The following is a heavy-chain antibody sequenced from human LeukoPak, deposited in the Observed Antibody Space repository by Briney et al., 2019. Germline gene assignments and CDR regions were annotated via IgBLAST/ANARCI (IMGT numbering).Heavy chain of an antibody. J-gene: IGHJ4*02. CDR3: AKDSRNLPFDY. D-gene: IGHD1-14*01. CDR1: GFTFSGSG. Sequence: PGGSLRLSCAASGFTFSGSGMHWVRQAPGKGLEWVAFIRSDGSNKYYADSVKGRFTISRDNSKNTLYLQMNSLRVEDTAVYYCAKDSRNLPFDYWGQGTLVTVSS. V-gene: IGHV3-30*02. CDR2: IRSDGSNK.